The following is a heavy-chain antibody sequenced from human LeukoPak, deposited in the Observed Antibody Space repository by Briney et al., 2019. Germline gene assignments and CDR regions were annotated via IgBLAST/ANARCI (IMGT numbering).Heavy chain of an antibody. Sequence: PGGSLRLSCAASGFTFSSYAMSWVRQAPGKGLEWVSGISASGGSTYYADSVKGRFTISRDNSKNTLYLQMNSLRAEDTAVYYCAKARYSYGPFDYWDQGTLVTVSS. CDR1: GFTFSSYA. D-gene: IGHD5-18*01. CDR3: AKARYSYGPFDY. CDR2: ISASGGST. V-gene: IGHV3-23*01. J-gene: IGHJ4*02.